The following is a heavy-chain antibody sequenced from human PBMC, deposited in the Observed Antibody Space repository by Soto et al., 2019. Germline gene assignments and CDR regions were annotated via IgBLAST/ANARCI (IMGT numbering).Heavy chain of an antibody. D-gene: IGHD3-16*01. J-gene: IGHJ4*02. V-gene: IGHV4-59*01. CDR2: IYYSGRT. CDR3: ARMRGLGEISPYLDY. Sequence: QVQLQESGPGLVKPSETLSLTCSISGGSTSDYQWNWIRQPPGKGLEWIGYIYYSGRTNYNPSLKSRLTISLHTSTRQFSLRLRSATAADTAVYYCARMRGLGEISPYLDYWGQGALVTVSS. CDR1: GGSTSDYQ.